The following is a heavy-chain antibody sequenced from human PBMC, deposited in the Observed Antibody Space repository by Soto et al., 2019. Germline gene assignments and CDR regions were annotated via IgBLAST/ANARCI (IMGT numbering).Heavy chain of an antibody. V-gene: IGHV1-2*02. J-gene: IGHJ4*01. Sequence: QVQLVQSGAEVKRPGASVRVSCKASGNTNTIYFIHWLRQAPGQGLEWMGWINSVSGGTNFAHKFQGRVIMTRDTSTTTAFMELSGLTSADTAVYYCARGGSYYALWGQGTLVSVSS. CDR2: INSVSGGT. D-gene: IGHD1-26*01. CDR1: GNTNTIYF. CDR3: ARGGSYYAL.